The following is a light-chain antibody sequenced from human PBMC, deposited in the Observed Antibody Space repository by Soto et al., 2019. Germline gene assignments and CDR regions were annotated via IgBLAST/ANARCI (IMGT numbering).Light chain of an antibody. CDR2: GND. J-gene: IGLJ1*01. Sequence: QSVLTQPPSASGTPGQRVTVSCSGSSSNIGGNIVNWYQQLPGTAPKLLIFGNDQRPSWVPDRFSGSKSGTSASLAISGLQSEDEANYYCQSSDSSVSASKVFGTGTKVTV. CDR1: SSNIGGNI. V-gene: IGLV1-44*01. CDR3: QSSDSSVSASKV.